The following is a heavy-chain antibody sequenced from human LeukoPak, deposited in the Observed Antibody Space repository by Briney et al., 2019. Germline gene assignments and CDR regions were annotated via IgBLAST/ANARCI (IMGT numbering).Heavy chain of an antibody. Sequence: EASVKVSCKASGGTFSSYAISWVRQAPGQGLEWMGGIIPIFGTASYAQKFQGRVTITADESTSTAYMELSSLRSEDTAVYYCARDTGSSGSGAWYWGQGTLVTVSS. D-gene: IGHD6-19*01. CDR1: GGTFSSYA. CDR3: ARDTGSSGSGAWY. J-gene: IGHJ4*02. CDR2: IIPIFGTA. V-gene: IGHV1-69*13.